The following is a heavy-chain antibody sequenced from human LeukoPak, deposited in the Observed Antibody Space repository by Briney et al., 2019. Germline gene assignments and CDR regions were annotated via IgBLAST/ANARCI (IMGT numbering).Heavy chain of an antibody. D-gene: IGHD2-21*02. V-gene: IGHV4-4*07. CDR3: ARVRYCGGDCYGYYYYYMDV. CDR2: IYTSGST. J-gene: IGHJ6*03. Sequence: SETLSLTCTVSGGSISSYYWSWIRQPAGKGLEWIGRIYTSGSTNYNPSLKSRVTISVDTSKNQFSLKLSSVTAADTAVYYCARVRYCGGDCYGYYYYYMDVWGKGTTVTVSS. CDR1: GGSISSYY.